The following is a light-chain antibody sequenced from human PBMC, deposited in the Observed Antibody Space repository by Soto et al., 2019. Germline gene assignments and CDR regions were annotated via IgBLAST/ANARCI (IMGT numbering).Light chain of an antibody. Sequence: QSVLTQPASVSGSPGQSITISCTGTSSDIGNYNYVSWYQQHPGKAPKLIIYEVTHRPAGVSGRFSASKSGNTASLTITGLQAEDEADYYCNSFRVNRLYVFGTGTKLTVL. CDR2: EVT. V-gene: IGLV2-14*01. CDR1: SSDIGNYNY. CDR3: NSFRVNRLYV. J-gene: IGLJ1*01.